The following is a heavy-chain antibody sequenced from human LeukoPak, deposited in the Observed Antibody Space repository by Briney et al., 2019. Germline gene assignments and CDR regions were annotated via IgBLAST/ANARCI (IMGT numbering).Heavy chain of an antibody. D-gene: IGHD4-17*01. CDR3: ARGTITTVTDS. V-gene: IGHV4-4*02. J-gene: IGHJ4*02. Sequence: SETLSLTCALSGGSITSSNWWTWVRQPPGKGLEWVGEIYLRGNTNYNPSLGSRVSISVDESKTQLSLRLESVTAADTAVYYCARGTITTVTDSWGPGTLVTVSS. CDR2: IYLRGNT. CDR1: GGSITSSNW.